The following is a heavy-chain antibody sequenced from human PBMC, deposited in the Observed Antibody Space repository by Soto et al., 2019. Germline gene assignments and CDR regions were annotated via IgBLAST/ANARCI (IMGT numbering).Heavy chain of an antibody. V-gene: IGHV4-34*01. J-gene: IGHJ4*02. CDR3: ARVPDY. Sequence: PSETLSLTCAVYGGSFSGYCWSWIRQPPGKGLEWIGEINHSGSTNYNPSLKSRVTISVDTSKNQFSLKLSSVTAADTAVYYCARVPDYWGQGTLVTSPQ. CDR1: GGSFSGYC. CDR2: INHSGST.